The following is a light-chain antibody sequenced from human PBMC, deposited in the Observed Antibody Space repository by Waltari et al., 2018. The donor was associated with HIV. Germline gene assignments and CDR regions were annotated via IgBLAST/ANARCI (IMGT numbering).Light chain of an antibody. CDR2: LNSDGSH. Sequence: QLVLTQSPSASASLGASVKLTCTLSSGHSSYAIAWHQQQPEKGPRYLMKLNSDGSHSKGDGIPDRCSGSSSGAGRYLPISSLQSEDEADYYCQTWGTGIRVFGGGTKLTVL. CDR1: SGHSSYA. CDR3: QTWGTGIRV. V-gene: IGLV4-69*01. J-gene: IGLJ3*02.